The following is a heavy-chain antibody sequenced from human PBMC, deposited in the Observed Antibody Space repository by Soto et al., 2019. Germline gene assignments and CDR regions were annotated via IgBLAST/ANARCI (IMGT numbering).Heavy chain of an antibody. D-gene: IGHD2-21*01. CDR1: AGSLSSTNW. J-gene: IGHJ4*02. V-gene: IGHV4-4*02. CDR2: IYHSGST. CDR3: AKDVRWGYY. Sequence: PSETLSLTSAVSAGSLSSTNWWSWVRQPPGKGLEWIGDIYHSGSTSYNPSLKSRVTISVDKSKNQFSLKLNSVTAADTAVYYCAKDVRWGYYWSQGTLVTVS.